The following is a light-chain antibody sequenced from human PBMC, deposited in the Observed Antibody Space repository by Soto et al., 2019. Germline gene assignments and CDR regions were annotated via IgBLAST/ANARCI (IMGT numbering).Light chain of an antibody. CDR3: SSFTSRFTFV. J-gene: IGLJ1*01. Sequence: QSALTQPASVSGSPGQSIAISCTGTCSDVGAYNYVSWYQQHPGKAPKLMISEVTNRPSGVSDRFSGSKSGNTASLTISGLQAEDEADYYCSSFTSRFTFVFGTGTKLIVL. CDR1: CSDVGAYNY. CDR2: EVT. V-gene: IGLV2-14*01.